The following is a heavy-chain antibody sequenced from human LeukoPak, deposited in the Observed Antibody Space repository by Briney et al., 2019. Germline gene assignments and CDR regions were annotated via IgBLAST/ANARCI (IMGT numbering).Heavy chain of an antibody. CDR2: IYTSGST. CDR1: GGSISSYY. J-gene: IGHJ5*02. Sequence: SETLSLTCTVSGGSISSYYWSWIRQPAGKGLEWIGRIYTSGSTNYNPSLKSRVTISVDTSTNQFSLKLSSVAAADTAVYYCARDRGSSWYVDWFDPWGQGTLVTVSS. D-gene: IGHD6-13*01. CDR3: ARDRGSSWYVDWFDP. V-gene: IGHV4-4*07.